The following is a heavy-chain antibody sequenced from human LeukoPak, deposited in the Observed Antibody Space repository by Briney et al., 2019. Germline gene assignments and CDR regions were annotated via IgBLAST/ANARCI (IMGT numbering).Heavy chain of an antibody. J-gene: IGHJ4*02. V-gene: IGHV3-74*01. CDR2: INTDGSST. CDR3: VKDMAGNYDY. D-gene: IGHD4-11*01. CDR1: GFMFRNYW. Sequence: GGSLRLSCAASGFMFRNYWMHWVRQAPGKGLVWVSRINTDGSSTNYADSVTGRFTISRDNAENTLYLQMNSLRAEDTAIYYCVKDMAGNYDYWGQGTLVTVSS.